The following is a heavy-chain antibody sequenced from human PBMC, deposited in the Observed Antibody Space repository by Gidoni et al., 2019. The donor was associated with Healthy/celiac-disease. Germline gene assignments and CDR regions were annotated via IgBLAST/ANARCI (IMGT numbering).Heavy chain of an antibody. CDR3: ARDGADLYSSSDYYYYGMDV. D-gene: IGHD6-6*01. Sequence: EVQLVESGGALVQTGGSLRLSCSASGFTLSSSEIHWVRKAPGKGLEWFSYISSSGSTRYYADSVKGRFTISRDNAKNSLYLQMNSLRAEDTAVDYCARDGADLYSSSDYYYYGMDVWGQGTTVTVAS. CDR2: ISSSGSTR. V-gene: IGHV3-48*03. CDR1: GFTLSSSE. J-gene: IGHJ6*02.